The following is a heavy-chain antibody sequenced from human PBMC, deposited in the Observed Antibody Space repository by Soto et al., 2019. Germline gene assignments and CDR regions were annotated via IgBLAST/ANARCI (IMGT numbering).Heavy chain of an antibody. V-gene: IGHV2-5*01. D-gene: IGHD3-16*01. Sequence: QITLKESGPTLVTSTQTLTLTCSFSGFSLTTDGEGVGWVRQPPGKALEWLALIYWSDSKRYSPSLKNRLTVTKDDSKNQVLLTMTNMDPVDTATYYCIHRRRDAGPNGDYWGQGTLVTVSS. CDR1: GFSLTTDGEG. CDR2: IYWSDSK. J-gene: IGHJ4*02. CDR3: IHRRRDAGPNGDY.